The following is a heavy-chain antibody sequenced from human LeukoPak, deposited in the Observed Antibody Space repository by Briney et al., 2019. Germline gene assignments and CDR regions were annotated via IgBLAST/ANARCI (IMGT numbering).Heavy chain of an antibody. CDR2: IYPGDSDT. CDR1: GYSFTSYW. CDR3: ARSHITMVRGAFGYFDY. J-gene: IGHJ4*02. D-gene: IGHD3-10*01. V-gene: IGHV5-51*01. Sequence: GESLKISCKGSGYSFTSYWIGWVRQMPGKGLEWMGIIYPGDSDTRYSPSFQGQVTISADKSISTAYLQWSSLKASDTAMYYCARSHITMVRGAFGYFDYWGQGTLVTVSS.